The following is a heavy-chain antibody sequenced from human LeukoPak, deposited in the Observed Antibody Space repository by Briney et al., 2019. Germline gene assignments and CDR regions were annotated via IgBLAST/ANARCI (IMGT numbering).Heavy chain of an antibody. CDR3: ARSIASAGSFHFDY. Sequence: SEILSLTCTVSGGSFNTYYWSWIRQSAEKGLEWIGRIYTTGSTNYNPSLKSRVTMSVDASKNQFSLRLNSMTAADTAVYYCARSIASAGSFHFDYWGQGTLVTVSS. CDR1: GGSFNTYY. CDR2: IYTTGST. V-gene: IGHV4-4*07. J-gene: IGHJ4*02. D-gene: IGHD2/OR15-2a*01.